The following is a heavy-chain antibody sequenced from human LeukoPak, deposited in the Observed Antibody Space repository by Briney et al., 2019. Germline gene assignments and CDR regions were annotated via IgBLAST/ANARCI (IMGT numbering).Heavy chain of an antibody. CDR3: ARGGLENGYHSNDGFDI. CDR2: IYYSGST. CDR1: GGSISGYY. J-gene: IGHJ3*02. D-gene: IGHD3-22*01. Sequence: SETPSLTCTVSGGSISGYYWSWIRQPPGKGLEWIGYIYYSGSTKYSPSLKSRVTMSMDTSRNQFSLKLSSVTAADTAAYYCARGGLENGYHSNDGFDIWGQGTMVTVSS. V-gene: IGHV4-59*01.